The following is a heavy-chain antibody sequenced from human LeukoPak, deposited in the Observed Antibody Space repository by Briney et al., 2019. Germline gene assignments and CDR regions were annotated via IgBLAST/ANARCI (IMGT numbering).Heavy chain of an antibody. CDR2: ISAYNGNT. D-gene: IGHD4-17*01. V-gene: IGHV1-18*01. J-gene: IGHJ6*02. CDR3: ARELASTVTTAGGVYYYYGMDV. Sequence: ASVKVSCKAFGYTFTSYGISWVRQAPGQGLEWMGWISAYNGNTNYAQKLQGRVTMTTDTSTSTAYMELRSLRSDDTAVYYCARELASTVTTAGGVYYYYGMDVWGQGTTVTVSS. CDR1: GYTFTSYG.